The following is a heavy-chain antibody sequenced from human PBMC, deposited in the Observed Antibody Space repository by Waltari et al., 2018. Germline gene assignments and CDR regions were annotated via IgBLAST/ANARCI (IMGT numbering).Heavy chain of an antibody. CDR2: ISYDGSNK. V-gene: IGHV3-30*18. J-gene: IGHJ4*02. CDR3: AKVPDLD. Sequence: QVQLVESGGGVVQPGRSLRLSCAASGFTFSSYDLHWVRQAPGKGREWVAVISYDGSNKYYADSVKGRFTIFRDNSKNTLYLQMNSLRAEDTAVYYCAKVPDLDWGQGTLVTVSS. CDR1: GFTFSSYD.